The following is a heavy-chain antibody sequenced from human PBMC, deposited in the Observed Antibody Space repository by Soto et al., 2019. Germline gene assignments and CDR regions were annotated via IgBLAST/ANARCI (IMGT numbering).Heavy chain of an antibody. CDR3: WRASGSPFSYGPQGFDP. CDR1: GGSISSYY. CDR2: IYYSGST. Sequence: PSETLSLTCTVSGGSISSYYWSWIRQPPGKGLEWIGYIYYSGSTNYNPSLKSRVTISVDTSKNQFSLKLSSVTAAHTAVYYCWRASGSPFSYGPQGFDPWGQGTLVPVSS. D-gene: IGHD3-10*01. V-gene: IGHV4-59*08. J-gene: IGHJ5*02.